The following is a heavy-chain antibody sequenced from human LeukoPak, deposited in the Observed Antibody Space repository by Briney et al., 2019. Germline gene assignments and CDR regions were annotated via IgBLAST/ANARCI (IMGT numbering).Heavy chain of an antibody. J-gene: IGHJ6*02. CDR3: TSATSNYSSSWYYYHGMDV. CDR2: IRSEPNSYAT. CDR1: GFTFSGSS. V-gene: IGHV3-73*01. D-gene: IGHD6-13*01. Sequence: GGSLKLSCAASGFTFSGSSMHWVRHASGKGLEWVGRIRSEPNSYATAYAASVNGRFTISRDDSKNTAYLQMNSLKTEDTAVYYCTSATSNYSSSWYYYHGMDVWGRGTTVTVSS.